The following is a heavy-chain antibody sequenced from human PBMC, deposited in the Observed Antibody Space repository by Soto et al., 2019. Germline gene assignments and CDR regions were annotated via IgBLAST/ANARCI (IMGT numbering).Heavy chain of an antibody. J-gene: IGHJ3*02. CDR3: EKARGSSLWFGELLPFFAFDI. Sequence: GGSLSLSCAASGFTFSSYAMSWVRQAPGKGLEWVSAISGSGGSTYYADSVKGRFTISRDNSKNTLYLQMNSLRAEDTAVYYCEKARGSSLWFGELLPFFAFDIWGQGTMVTVSS. CDR1: GFTFSSYA. CDR2: ISGSGGST. D-gene: IGHD3-10*01. V-gene: IGHV3-23*01.